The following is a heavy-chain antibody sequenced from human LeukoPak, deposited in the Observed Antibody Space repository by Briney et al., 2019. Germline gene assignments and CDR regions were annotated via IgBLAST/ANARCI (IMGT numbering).Heavy chain of an antibody. CDR3: ARGVYGSSGYFDY. Sequence: ASVKVSCKASGGTFSSYAISWVRQAPGQGLEWMGRIIPILGIANYAQKFQGRVTITADKSTSTAYMELSSLRSEDTAVYYCARGVYGSSGYFDYWGQGTLVTVSS. CDR1: GGTFSSYA. V-gene: IGHV1-69*04. CDR2: IIPILGIA. D-gene: IGHD3-22*01. J-gene: IGHJ4*02.